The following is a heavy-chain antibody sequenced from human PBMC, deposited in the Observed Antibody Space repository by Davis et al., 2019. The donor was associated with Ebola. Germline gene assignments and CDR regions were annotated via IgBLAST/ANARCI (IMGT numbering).Heavy chain of an antibody. Sequence: SETLSLTCAVSGGFISSSNWWSWIRQPPGKGLEWIGEINHSGSTNYNPSLKSPVTISVDTSKNQFSLKLSSVTAADTAVYYCARVGLLWFRGPPGRSGGMDVWGQGTTVTVSS. V-gene: IGHV4-4*02. CDR1: GGFISSSNW. J-gene: IGHJ6*02. D-gene: IGHD3-10*01. CDR2: INHSGST. CDR3: ARVGLLWFRGPPGRSGGMDV.